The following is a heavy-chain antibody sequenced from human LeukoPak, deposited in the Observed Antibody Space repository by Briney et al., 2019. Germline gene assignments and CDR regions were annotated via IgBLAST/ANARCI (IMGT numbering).Heavy chain of an antibody. V-gene: IGHV3-23*01. D-gene: IGHD2-21*02. J-gene: IGHJ4*02. CDR3: AKAFLSIVVVTAYDY. Sequence: GGSLRLSCAASGFTFSSYAMSWVRQAPGKGLEWVSAISGSGGSTYYADSVKGRFTISRDNSKNTLYLQMDSLRAEDTAVYYCAKAFLSIVVVTAYDYWGQGTLVTVSS. CDR2: ISGSGGST. CDR1: GFTFSSYA.